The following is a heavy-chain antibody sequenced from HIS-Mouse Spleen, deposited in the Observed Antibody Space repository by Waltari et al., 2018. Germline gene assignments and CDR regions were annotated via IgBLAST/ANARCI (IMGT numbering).Heavy chain of an antibody. Sequence: QVQLQASGPGLVKPSETLSLTCTVSGGSIRSYYWSWIRQPPGTGLEWIGYIYYSGSTNYNPSLKSRFTISVDTSKNQFSLKLSSVTAADTAVYYCARGGLLAATYYFDYWGQGTLVTVSS. V-gene: IGHV4-59*08. CDR3: ARGGLLAATYYFDY. J-gene: IGHJ4*02. D-gene: IGHD2-15*01. CDR2: IYYSGST. CDR1: GGSIRSYY.